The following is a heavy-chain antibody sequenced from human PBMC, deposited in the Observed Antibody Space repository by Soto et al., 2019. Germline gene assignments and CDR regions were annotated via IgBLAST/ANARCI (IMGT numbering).Heavy chain of an antibody. Sequence: QLQLQESGPGRVKPSETLSLTCAVSGASISRIGFHWGWIRQPPGQGLEWIGSIYDAGTTFYNSSLKSRVTISADTSKNHFSLKLSSVTAADTAVYYCARRGSGHTFDYWGQGTLVTVSS. D-gene: IGHD3-10*01. V-gene: IGHV4-39*01. CDR3: ARRGSGHTFDY. CDR1: GASISRIGFH. J-gene: IGHJ4*02. CDR2: IYDAGTT.